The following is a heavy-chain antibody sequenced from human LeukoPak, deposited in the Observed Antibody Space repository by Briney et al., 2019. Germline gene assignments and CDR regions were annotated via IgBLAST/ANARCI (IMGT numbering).Heavy chain of an antibody. CDR3: ARGRYCSSTSCPSYYDFWSGYLLAYYFDY. J-gene: IGHJ4*02. D-gene: IGHD3-3*01. CDR1: GGSFSGYY. CDR2: INHSGST. Sequence: SETLALTCAVYGGSFSGYYWSWIRQPPGKGLEWIGEINHSGSTNYNPSLKSRVTISVDTSKNQFSLKLSSVTAADTAVYYCARGRYCSSTSCPSYYDFWSGYLLAYYFDYWGQGTLVTVSS. V-gene: IGHV4-34*01.